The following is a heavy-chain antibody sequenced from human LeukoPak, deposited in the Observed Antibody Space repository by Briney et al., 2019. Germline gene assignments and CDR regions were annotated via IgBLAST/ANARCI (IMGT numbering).Heavy chain of an antibody. V-gene: IGHV1-18*01. Sequence: ASVKVSCKASGYTFSTYGISWVRQAPGQGLEWMGWINPYNDNTNYAQNLQGRVAMTTDTSTNTAYLELRSLRSDDTAVYYCARGSGYNYALDYWGQGTLVTVSS. CDR2: INPYNDNT. CDR1: GYTFSTYG. D-gene: IGHD5-18*01. CDR3: ARGSGYNYALDY. J-gene: IGHJ4*02.